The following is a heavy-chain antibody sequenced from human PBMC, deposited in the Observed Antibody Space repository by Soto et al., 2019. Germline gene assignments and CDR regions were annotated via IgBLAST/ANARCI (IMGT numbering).Heavy chain of an antibody. Sequence: GASVKVSCKVSGYTLTELSMHWVRQAPGKGLEWMGGFDPEDGETIYAQKFQGRVTMTEDTSTDTAYMELSSLRSEDTAVYYCATAEHRYSGSPGYHFDYWGQGTLVTVSS. CDR1: GYTLTELS. J-gene: IGHJ4*02. CDR2: FDPEDGET. CDR3: ATAEHRYSGSPGYHFDY. V-gene: IGHV1-24*01. D-gene: IGHD1-26*01.